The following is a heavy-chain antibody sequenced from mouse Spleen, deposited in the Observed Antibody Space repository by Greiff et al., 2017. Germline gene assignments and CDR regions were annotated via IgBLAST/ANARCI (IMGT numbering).Heavy chain of an antibody. CDR1: GYTFTGYW. CDR3: ARPKFITTATNYFDY. D-gene: IGHD1-2*01. CDR2: ILPGSGST. J-gene: IGHJ2*01. V-gene: IGHV1-9*01. Sequence: QVQLQQSGAELMKPGASVKLSCKATGYTFTGYWIEWVKQRPGHGLEWIGEILPGSGSTNYNEKFKGKATFTADTSSNTAYMQLSSLTTEDSAIYYCARPKFITTATNYFDYWGQGTTLTVSS.